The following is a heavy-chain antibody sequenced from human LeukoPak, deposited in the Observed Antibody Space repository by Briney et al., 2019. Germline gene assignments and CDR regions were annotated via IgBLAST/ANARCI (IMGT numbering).Heavy chain of an antibody. CDR1: GYSFTNYW. J-gene: IGHJ4*02. CDR2: TYPGDFDT. CDR3: ARHLRSQPFHY. V-gene: IGHV5-51*01. D-gene: IGHD3-10*01. Sequence: GESLRISCKASGYSFTNYWIGWVRQMPGKGLEWMGITYPGDFDTRYSPSFQGQVTISADKSLTTAYLMWSSLKASDSAIYYCARHLRSQPFHYWGQGTLVTVSS.